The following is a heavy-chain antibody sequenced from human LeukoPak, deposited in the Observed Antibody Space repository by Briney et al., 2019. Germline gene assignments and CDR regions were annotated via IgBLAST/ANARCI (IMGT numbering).Heavy chain of an antibody. Sequence: SETLSLTCTVSGGSISSYYWSWIRQPPGKGLEWIGYIYYSGSTNYNPSLKSRVTMSVDTSKNQFSLKLSSVTAADTAVYYCAATGGFGVVPRGYFDYWGQGTLVTVSS. CDR1: GGSISSYY. J-gene: IGHJ4*02. D-gene: IGHD3-3*01. CDR2: IYYSGST. CDR3: AATGGFGVVPRGYFDY. V-gene: IGHV4-59*12.